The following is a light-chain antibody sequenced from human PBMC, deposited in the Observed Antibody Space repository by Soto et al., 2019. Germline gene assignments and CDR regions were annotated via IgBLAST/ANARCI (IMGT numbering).Light chain of an antibody. CDR3: SSYTSSTTLV. CDR2: EVS. J-gene: IGLJ1*01. Sequence: QSALTQPASVSGSPGQSITISCTGTSSDVGGYNSVSWHQQHPGKAPKLMIYEVSNRPSGVSNRFSGSKSGNTASLTISGLQAEDEADYYCSSYTSSTTLVFGTGTKLTVL. V-gene: IGLV2-14*01. CDR1: SSDVGGYNS.